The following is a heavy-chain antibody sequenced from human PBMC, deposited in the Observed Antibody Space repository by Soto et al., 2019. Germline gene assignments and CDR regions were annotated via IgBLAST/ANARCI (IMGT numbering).Heavy chain of an antibody. CDR3: ARDRECSGGTCYNYFDY. D-gene: IGHD2-15*01. J-gene: IGHJ4*02. Sequence: SETLSLTCTVSGGSISGGGYYWSWIRQHPGKGLEWIGYIYYSGSTYYNPSLKSRVTISVDTSKNRFSLKLSSVTAADTAVYYCARDRECSGGTCYNYFDYWGQGNLVTVSS. CDR1: GGSISGGGYY. CDR2: IYYSGST. V-gene: IGHV4-31*03.